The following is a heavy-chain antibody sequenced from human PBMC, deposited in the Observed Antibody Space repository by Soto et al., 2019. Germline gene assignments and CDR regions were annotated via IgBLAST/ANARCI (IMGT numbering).Heavy chain of an antibody. Sequence: SETLSLTCVVSGGSISSYYWSWIRQPPGKGLEWIGYIYYSRSTNYNPSLKSRVTISVDTSKNQFSLKLSSVTAADTAVYYCARSHIVPRLFMYPYDYWGQGTLVTVSS. V-gene: IGHV4-59*08. D-gene: IGHD5-12*01. CDR2: IYYSRST. J-gene: IGHJ4*02. CDR1: GGSISSYY. CDR3: ARSHIVPRLFMYPYDY.